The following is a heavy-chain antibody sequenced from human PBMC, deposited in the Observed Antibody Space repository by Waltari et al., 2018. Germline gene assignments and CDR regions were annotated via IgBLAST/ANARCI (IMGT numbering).Heavy chain of an antibody. D-gene: IGHD3-22*01. CDR1: GASITAYY. J-gene: IGHJ5*02. CDR3: ARLRVTMIAEGTMFWFDP. Sequence: QVQLQESGPGLVKPSETLSLTCRVSGASITAYYWSWIRQPPGKGLEWIGYFYYNGNSNYNPSLKSRITMSVDTAKNQFSLKLTSVTAADTAKYYCARLRVTMIAEGTMFWFDPWGQGTQVTVSS. V-gene: IGHV4-59*12. CDR2: FYYNGNS.